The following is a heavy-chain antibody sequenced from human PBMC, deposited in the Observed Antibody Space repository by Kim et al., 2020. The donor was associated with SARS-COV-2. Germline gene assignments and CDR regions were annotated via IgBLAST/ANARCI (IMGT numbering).Heavy chain of an antibody. Sequence: ASVKVSCKVSGYTLTELSMHWVRQAPGKGLEWMGGFDPEDGETIYAQKFQGRVTMTEDTSTDTAYMELSSLRSEDTAVYYCATSVSGVVIFEYYFDYWGQGTLVTVSS. J-gene: IGHJ4*02. V-gene: IGHV1-24*01. CDR1: GYTLTELS. CDR3: ATSVSGVVIFEYYFDY. D-gene: IGHD2-21*01. CDR2: FDPEDGET.